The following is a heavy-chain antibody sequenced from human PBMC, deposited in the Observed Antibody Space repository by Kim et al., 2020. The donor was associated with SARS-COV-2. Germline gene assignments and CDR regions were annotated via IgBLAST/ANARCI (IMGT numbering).Heavy chain of an antibody. CDR3: ARDQPTFRGNYSPADGMD. D-gene: IGHD1-26*01. Sequence: SETLSLTCTVSGGSISTYYWSWIRQPPGKGLEWIGFISYSGSTNYNPSLKSRVTISVDTSKNQFSLKLNSVTAADTAVYYCARDQPTFRGNYSPADGMD. J-gene: IGHJ6*01. V-gene: IGHV4-59*01. CDR2: ISYSGST. CDR1: GGSISTYY.